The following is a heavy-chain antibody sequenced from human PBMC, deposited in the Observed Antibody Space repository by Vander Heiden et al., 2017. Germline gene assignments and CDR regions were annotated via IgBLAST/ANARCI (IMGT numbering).Heavy chain of an antibody. CDR2: IKQDGSEK. CDR1: GFTFSNYW. D-gene: IGHD2-2*01. Sequence: EVQLVESGGGLVQPGGSLSLSCAASGFTFSNYWMSWVRQAPGKGLEWVANIKQDGSEKYYVDSVKGRFTISRDNAKNSLYLQMNSLRAEDTAVYYCARRRCSSTSCFFDYWGQGTLVTVSS. V-gene: IGHV3-7*01. CDR3: ARRRCSSTSCFFDY. J-gene: IGHJ4*02.